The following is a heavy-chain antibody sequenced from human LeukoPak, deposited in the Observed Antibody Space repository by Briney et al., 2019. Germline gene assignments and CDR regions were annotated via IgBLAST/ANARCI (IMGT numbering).Heavy chain of an antibody. D-gene: IGHD3-9*01. CDR1: GYTFTGYY. V-gene: IGHV1-2*04. CDR3: AGQYDILAYGMDV. Sequence: ASVKVSCKASGYTFTGYYMHWVRQAPGQGLEWMGWINPNSGGTNYAQKFQGWVTMTRDTSISTAYMELSRLRSDDTAAYYCAGQYDILAYGMDVWGKGPTVTVSS. J-gene: IGHJ6*04. CDR2: INPNSGGT.